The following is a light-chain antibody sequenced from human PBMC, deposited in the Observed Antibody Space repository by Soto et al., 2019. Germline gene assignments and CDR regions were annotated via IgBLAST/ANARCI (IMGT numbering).Light chain of an antibody. J-gene: IGLJ2*01. CDR1: TGAVTSNHH. V-gene: IGLV7-46*01. Sequence: QAVVTQEPSLTVSPGGTVTLTCGSSTGAVTSNHHPYWFQQKAGQAPRTLIYDTSNKHSWTPARFSGSLLGDKVALTLSGAQPEDEAQYYCLLSYNAARVFGGGTQLTVL. CDR2: DTS. CDR3: LLSYNAARV.